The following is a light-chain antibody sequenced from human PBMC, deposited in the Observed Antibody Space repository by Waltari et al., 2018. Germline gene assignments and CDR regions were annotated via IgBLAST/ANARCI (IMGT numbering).Light chain of an antibody. V-gene: IGKV1-39*01. J-gene: IGKJ2*01. CDR1: QRITSH. CDR2: AAS. Sequence: DIQMTQAPSSLSASVGDRVTMTCRASQRITSHLNWFQQQPGKAPKLLIHAASSLQTGVPDRFSGSGSGTHFTLTITSLQPEDFAAYFCQQCYITPYTFGQGTKLEIK. CDR3: QQCYITPYT.